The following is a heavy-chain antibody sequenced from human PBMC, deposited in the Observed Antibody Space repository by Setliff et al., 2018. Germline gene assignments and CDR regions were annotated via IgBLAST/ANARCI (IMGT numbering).Heavy chain of an antibody. CDR1: GGSISSSSYY. D-gene: IGHD6-19*01. CDR2: IYYSGST. Sequence: SETLSLTCTVSGGSISSSSYYWGWIRQPPGKGLEWIGSIYYSGSTYYNPSLKSRVTISIDKFSHQFSLKLNSVTAADTAVYYCVRTDYSDGRYSMDVWGKGATVTVSS. CDR3: VRTDYSDGRYSMDV. V-gene: IGHV4-39*07. J-gene: IGHJ6*03.